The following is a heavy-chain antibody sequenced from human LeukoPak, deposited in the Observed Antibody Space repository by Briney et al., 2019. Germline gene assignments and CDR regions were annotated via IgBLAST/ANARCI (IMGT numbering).Heavy chain of an antibody. J-gene: IGHJ3*02. CDR1: GGSFSSYY. CDR3: ASCIAVAGRESDDAFDI. CDR2: IYYSGST. D-gene: IGHD6-19*01. V-gene: IGHV4-59*01. Sequence: SETLSLTCTVSGGSFSSYYWSWIRQPPGKGLEWIGHIYYSGSTDYNPSLKSRVTISVDTSKNQFSLKLSSVTAADTAVYYCASCIAVAGRESDDAFDIWGQGTMVTVSS.